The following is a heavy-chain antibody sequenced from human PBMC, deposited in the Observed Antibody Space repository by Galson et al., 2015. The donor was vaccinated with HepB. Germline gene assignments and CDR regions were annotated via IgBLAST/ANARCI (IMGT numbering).Heavy chain of an antibody. CDR3: ARGPTTTNRYYYSYYLDL. CDR1: GASITTTTW. V-gene: IGHV4-4*02. J-gene: IGHJ6*03. Sequence: SETLSLTCVVSGASITTTTWWSWVRQAPGKGLEWIGEVYHSGATHYNPSLRSRVTISSDRSRNHFSLKLTSVTAADTAVYFCARGPTTTNRYYYSYYLDLWGKGTTVTVSS. CDR2: VYHSGAT. D-gene: IGHD2-8*01.